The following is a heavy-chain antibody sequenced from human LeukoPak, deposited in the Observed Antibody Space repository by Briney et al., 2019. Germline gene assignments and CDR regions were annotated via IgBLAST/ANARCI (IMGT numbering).Heavy chain of an antibody. D-gene: IGHD2-15*01. J-gene: IGHJ3*02. CDR1: GFTFSSYE. CDR2: ISSSGSTT. Sequence: PGGSLRLSCAASGFTFSSYEMNWVRQAPGKGLEWVSYISSSGSTTYYADSVKGRFTISRDNAKNSLYLQMNSLRAEDTAVYYCARYCSGGSCYGHDAFDIWGQGTMVTVSS. CDR3: ARYCSGGSCYGHDAFDI. V-gene: IGHV3-48*03.